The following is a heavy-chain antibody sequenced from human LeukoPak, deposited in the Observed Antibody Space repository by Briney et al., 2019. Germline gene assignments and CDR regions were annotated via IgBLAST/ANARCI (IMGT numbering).Heavy chain of an antibody. V-gene: IGHV4-30-4*01. CDR3: ARDRNYYGSGSLNWFDP. J-gene: IGHJ5*02. CDR1: GGSISSGDYY. D-gene: IGHD3-10*01. CDR2: IYYSGST. Sequence: RSSETLSLTCTVSGGSISSGDYYWSWIRQPPGKGLEWIGYIYYSGSTYYNASLKSRVTISRDTSKNQFSLKLNSVTAADTAVYYCARDRNYYGSGSLNWFDPWGQGTLVTVSS.